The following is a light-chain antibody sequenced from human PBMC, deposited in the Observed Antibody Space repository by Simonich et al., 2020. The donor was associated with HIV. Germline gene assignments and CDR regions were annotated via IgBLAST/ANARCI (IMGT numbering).Light chain of an antibody. Sequence: QSALTQPASVSGSPGQSITISCTGTSSDVGSYNLVSWYQQHPGKAPQIMIYEGSKRPSGVSNRFSGSKSGNTASLTISGLQAEDEADYYCCSYAGSSNVVFGGGTKLTVL. CDR2: EGS. CDR3: CSYAGSSNVV. V-gene: IGLV2-23*01. CDR1: SSDVGSYNL. J-gene: IGLJ2*01.